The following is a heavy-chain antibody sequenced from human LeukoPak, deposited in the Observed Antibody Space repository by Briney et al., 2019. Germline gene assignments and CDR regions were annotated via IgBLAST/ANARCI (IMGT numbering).Heavy chain of an antibody. D-gene: IGHD4-23*01. J-gene: IGHJ4*02. CDR1: GYTVSNNF. Sequence: QAGGSLRLSCAASGYTVSNNFMNWVRQAPGKGLEWVSVIFHVGNTYYADSVNDRFTISRDNSKNTLYLQMNSLRVEDTAVYYCTRDAPAGGKLDSWGQGTLVTVSS. V-gene: IGHV3-66*01. CDR2: IFHVGNT. CDR3: TRDAPAGGKLDS.